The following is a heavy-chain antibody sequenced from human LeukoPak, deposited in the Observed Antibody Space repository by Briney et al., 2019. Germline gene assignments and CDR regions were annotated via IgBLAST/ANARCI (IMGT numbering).Heavy chain of an antibody. CDR1: GFTFSSCS. D-gene: IGHD4-17*01. Sequence: GGSLRLSCAASGFTFSSCSMNWVRQAPGKGLEWVSAISSDSSYIYYADPVRGRFTISRDNAKNSLYLQMSSLRAEDTAVYYCARIRDFGASYHYFYMDVWGKGTTVTVSS. J-gene: IGHJ6*03. V-gene: IGHV3-21*01. CDR3: ARIRDFGASYHYFYMDV. CDR2: ISSDSSYI.